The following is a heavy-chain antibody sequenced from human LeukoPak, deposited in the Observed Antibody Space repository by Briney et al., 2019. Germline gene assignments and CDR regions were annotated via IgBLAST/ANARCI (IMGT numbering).Heavy chain of an antibody. CDR3: TTDSETYDSDSSAYYYGSFDD. Sequence: GGSLRLTCVASGFTFSNAWMSWVRQAPGKGLEWIGRIKSETDGGTTEYAAPVKGRFTISRDDSKNTVYLQMNSLKTEDTAMYYCTTDSETYDSDSSAYYYGSFDDWGQGTLVTVSS. CDR2: IKSETDGGTT. J-gene: IGHJ4*02. D-gene: IGHD3-22*01. CDR1: GFTFSNAW. V-gene: IGHV3-15*01.